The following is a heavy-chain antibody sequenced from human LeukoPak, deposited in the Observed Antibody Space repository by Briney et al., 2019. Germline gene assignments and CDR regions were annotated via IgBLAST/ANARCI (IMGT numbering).Heavy chain of an antibody. CDR1: GGSISSSSYY. D-gene: IGHD1-14*01. Sequence: SETLSLTCTVSGGSISSSSYYWGWIRQPPGKGLEWIGSIYYSGSTYYDPSLKSRVTISVDTSKNQFSLKLSSVTAADTAVYYCARARYVIDYWGQGTLVTVSS. CDR2: IYYSGST. J-gene: IGHJ4*02. V-gene: IGHV4-39*07. CDR3: ARARYVIDY.